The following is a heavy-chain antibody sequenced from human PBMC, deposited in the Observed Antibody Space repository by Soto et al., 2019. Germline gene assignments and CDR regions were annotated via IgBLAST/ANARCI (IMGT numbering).Heavy chain of an antibody. V-gene: IGHV1-18*01. Sequence: QVQLVQSGAEVKKPGASVKVSCTASGYTFSSYAINWVRQAPGQGLEWMGWISAYNGNTNYAQKFQGRITMTTDTSTSKAYMELLSLRSDDTAVCYCVREGSGSYFLGCDPWGQETLVTVSS. J-gene: IGHJ5*02. CDR2: ISAYNGNT. D-gene: IGHD3-10*01. CDR1: GYTFSSYA. CDR3: VREGSGSYFLGCDP.